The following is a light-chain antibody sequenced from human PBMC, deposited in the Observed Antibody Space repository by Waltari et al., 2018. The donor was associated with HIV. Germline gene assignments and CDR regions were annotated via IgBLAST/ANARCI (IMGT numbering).Light chain of an antibody. CDR2: GVS. J-gene: IGKJ5*01. Sequence: DIQMNQSPSSLSISIGDRVSITCRASQDIVNFLNWYQQKPGAAPKLSIYGVSTLYRGVPSRFSGSGSGTLFTLTVANVQPEDCATYYCQQTYGNSITLGQGTRLEI. V-gene: IGKV1-39*01. CDR1: QDIVNF. CDR3: QQTYGNSIT.